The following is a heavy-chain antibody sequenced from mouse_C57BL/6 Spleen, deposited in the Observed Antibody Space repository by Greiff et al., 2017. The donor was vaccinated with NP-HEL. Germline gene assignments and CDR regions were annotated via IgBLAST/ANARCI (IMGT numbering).Heavy chain of an antibody. V-gene: IGHV1-82*01. CDR1: GYAFSSSW. D-gene: IGHD1-1*01. Sequence: QVHVKQSGPELVKPGASVKISCKASGYAFSSSWMNWVKQRPGKGLEWIGRIYPGDGDTNYNGKFKGKATLTADKSSSTAYMQLSSLTSEDSAVYFCARGAYYGSSWDWYFDVWGTGTTVTVSS. CDR3: ARGAYYGSSWDWYFDV. J-gene: IGHJ1*03. CDR2: IYPGDGDT.